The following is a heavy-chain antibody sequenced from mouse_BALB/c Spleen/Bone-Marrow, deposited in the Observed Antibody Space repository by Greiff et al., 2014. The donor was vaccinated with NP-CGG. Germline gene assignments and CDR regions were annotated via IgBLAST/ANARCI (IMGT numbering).Heavy chain of an antibody. Sequence: QVQLQQSGPELVKPGASVRISCKASGYTFTSYYIHWVKQRPGQGLEWIGWIYPGNVNTKYNEKFKGKATLTADKSSSTAYMQLSSLTSEDSVVYFCARWGNYGDYAMDYWGQGTSVTVSS. V-gene: IGHV1S56*01. CDR1: GYTFTSYY. J-gene: IGHJ4*01. CDR2: IYPGNVNT. D-gene: IGHD2-1*01. CDR3: ARWGNYGDYAMDY.